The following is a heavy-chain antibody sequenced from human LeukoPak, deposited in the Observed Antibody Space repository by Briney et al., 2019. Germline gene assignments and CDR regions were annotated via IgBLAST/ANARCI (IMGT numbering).Heavy chain of an antibody. CDR2: IYPGDSDT. D-gene: IGHD3-9*01. J-gene: IGHJ3*02. CDR1: GYSFTSYW. Sequence: RGESLKISCKGSGYSFTSYWIAWVRQMPGKGLEWMGIIYPGDSDTSYSPSFQGQVTISADKSIRTAYLQWSSLKASDTAIYYCAIGYRLPRYSRDAFDIWGQGTMVTVSS. V-gene: IGHV5-51*01. CDR3: AIGYRLPRYSRDAFDI.